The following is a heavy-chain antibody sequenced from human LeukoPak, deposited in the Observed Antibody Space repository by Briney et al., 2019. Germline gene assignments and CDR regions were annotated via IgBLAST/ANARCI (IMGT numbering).Heavy chain of an antibody. CDR1: GFTFSSYS. D-gene: IGHD3-3*01. Sequence: GGSLRLSCAASGFTFSSYSMNWVRQAPGKGLEWVPYISSSSSTIYYADSVKGRFTISRDNAKNSLYLQMNSLRAEDTAVYYCARDRTIFGVVTPNYYYYMDVWGKGTTVTVSS. V-gene: IGHV3-48*01. J-gene: IGHJ6*03. CDR3: ARDRTIFGVVTPNYYYYMDV. CDR2: ISSSSSTI.